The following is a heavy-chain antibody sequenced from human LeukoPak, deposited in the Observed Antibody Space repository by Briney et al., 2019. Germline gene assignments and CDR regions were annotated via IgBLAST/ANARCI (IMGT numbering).Heavy chain of an antibody. J-gene: IGHJ3*02. Sequence: SETLSLTCTVSGGSISSGDYYWSWIRQPPGKGLEWIGYIYYSGSTYYNPSLKSRVTISVDMSKNQFSLKLSSVTAADTAVYYCARFPVYYDSSGYGDAFDIWGQGTMVTVSS. CDR3: ARFPVYYDSSGYGDAFDI. V-gene: IGHV4-30-4*01. D-gene: IGHD3-22*01. CDR2: IYYSGST. CDR1: GGSISSGDYY.